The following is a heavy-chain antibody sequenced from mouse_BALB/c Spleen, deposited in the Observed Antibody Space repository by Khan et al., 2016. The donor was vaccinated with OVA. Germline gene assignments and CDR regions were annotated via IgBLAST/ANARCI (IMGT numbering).Heavy chain of an antibody. CDR2: ISSGGNST. Sequence: EVELVESGGDLVKPGGSLKISCSASGFTFSSCGMSWVRQTPDKRLEWVATISSGGNSTYYLDSVRGRFTISRDNANKTLYLQMSGLKSEDTAMYCGARHFTRYYRSWFAYWGQGTLVTVSA. CDR1: GFTFSSCG. CDR3: ARHFTRYYRSWFAY. V-gene: IGHV5-6*01. D-gene: IGHD1-2*01. J-gene: IGHJ3*01.